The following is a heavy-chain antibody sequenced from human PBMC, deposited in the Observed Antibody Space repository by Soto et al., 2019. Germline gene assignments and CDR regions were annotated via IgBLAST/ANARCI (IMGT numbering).Heavy chain of an antibody. CDR1: GRIFSSFP. CDR2: VISASGSV. D-gene: IGHD5-18*01. J-gene: IGHJ1*01. CDR3: ARVGSRDAYNYVLDQ. V-gene: IGHV1-69*06. Sequence: QVQVVQSGADVKKPGSSVKISCKASGRIFSSFPTSWVRQVPGQGLEWMGGVISASGSVTYAPKFQGRVTMTAVNSAGIGYMELTSLTSEATAIYYCARVGSRDAYNYVLDQWGPGTMVTVSS.